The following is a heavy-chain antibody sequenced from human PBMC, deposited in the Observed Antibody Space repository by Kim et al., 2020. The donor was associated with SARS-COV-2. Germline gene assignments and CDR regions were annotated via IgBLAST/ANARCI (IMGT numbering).Heavy chain of an antibody. V-gene: IGHV3-23*01. CDR3: ARDFGEGRTFFDS. D-gene: IGHD3-10*01. Sequence: ADSVEGRFTISRDNSKTTWYLQLNRRRVEDTAMNYCARDFGEGRTFFDSWGQGTLVTVSS. J-gene: IGHJ4*02.